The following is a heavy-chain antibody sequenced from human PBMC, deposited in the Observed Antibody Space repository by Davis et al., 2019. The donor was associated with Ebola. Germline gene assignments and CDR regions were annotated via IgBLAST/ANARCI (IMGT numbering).Heavy chain of an antibody. D-gene: IGHD2-2*02. J-gene: IGHJ6*02. CDR2: IYPGDSDT. Sequence: GESLKISCKTSGFSFTTYWIAWVRQMPGKGLEWIGIIYPGDSDTRHSPSFQRPLTISADKSISTAYLQWSSLKVSDTAMYYCARGYCSSTSCYTPDYGMDVWGQGTTVTVSS. CDR3: ARGYCSSTSCYTPDYGMDV. CDR1: GFSFTTYW. V-gene: IGHV5-51*01.